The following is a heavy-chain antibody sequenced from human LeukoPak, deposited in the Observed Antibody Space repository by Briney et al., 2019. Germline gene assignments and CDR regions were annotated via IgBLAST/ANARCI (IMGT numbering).Heavy chain of an antibody. CDR2: ISYDGSNK. Sequence: GGSLRLSCAASGFTFSSYAMHWVRQAPGKGLEWVAVISYDGSNKYYADSVKGRFTISRDNSKNTLYLQMNSLRAEDTAVYYCARDDLLWFGEFSPDYWGQGTLVTVSS. D-gene: IGHD3-10*01. V-gene: IGHV3-30-3*01. CDR3: ARDDLLWFGEFSPDY. J-gene: IGHJ4*02. CDR1: GFTFSSYA.